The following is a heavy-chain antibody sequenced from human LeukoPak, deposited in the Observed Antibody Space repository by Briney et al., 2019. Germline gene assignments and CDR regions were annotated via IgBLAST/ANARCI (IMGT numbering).Heavy chain of an antibody. CDR2: IIPILGIA. J-gene: IGHJ6*02. Sequence: SVKVSCKASGGTFSSYTISWVRQAPGQGLEWMGRIIPILGIANYAQKFQGRVTITADKSTSTAYMELSSLRSEDTAVYYCAREGDGYNPYCYYYGMDVWGQGTTVTVSS. D-gene: IGHD5-24*01. V-gene: IGHV1-69*04. CDR1: GGTFSSYT. CDR3: AREGDGYNPYCYYYGMDV.